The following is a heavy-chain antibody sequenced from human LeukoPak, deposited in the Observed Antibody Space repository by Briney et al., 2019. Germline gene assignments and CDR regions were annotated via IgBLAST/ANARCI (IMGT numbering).Heavy chain of an antibody. D-gene: IGHD5-18*01. V-gene: IGHV4-4*07. CDR3: ARDGLYTYGYSYFDY. CDR1: GAAISTYH. Sequence: SETLSLTCIVSGAAISTYHWSWIRQSAEKGLEWIGRAHSDGTTNYNPSIKSRVTMSIDTSKNQLSLKLTSVTAADAAVCYCARDGLYTYGYSYFDYWGQGTLVTVSS. J-gene: IGHJ4*02. CDR2: AHSDGTT.